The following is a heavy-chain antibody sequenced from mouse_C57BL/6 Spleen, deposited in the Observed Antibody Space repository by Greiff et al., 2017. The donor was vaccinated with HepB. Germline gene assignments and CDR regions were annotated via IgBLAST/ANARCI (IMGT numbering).Heavy chain of an antibody. V-gene: IGHV1-85*01. CDR2: IYPRDGST. D-gene: IGHD3-2*02. CDR1: GYTFTSYD. CDR3: ARGAAQATSWYFDV. Sequence: VKLVESGPELVKPGASVKLSCKASGYTFTSYDINWVKQRPGQGLEWIGWIYPRDGSTKYNEKFKGKATLTVDTSSSTAYMELHSLTSEDSAVYFCARGAAQATSWYFDVWGTGTTVTVSS. J-gene: IGHJ1*03.